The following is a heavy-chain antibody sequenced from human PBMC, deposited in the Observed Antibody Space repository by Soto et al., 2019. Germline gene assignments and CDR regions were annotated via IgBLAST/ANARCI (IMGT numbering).Heavy chain of an antibody. CDR2: ISGSGGST. D-gene: IGHD1-7*01. CDR1: GFTFSSDA. Sequence: PGGSLRLSCAASGFTFSSDAMSWVRQAPGKGLEWVSAISGSGGSTYYADSVKGRFTISRDNSKNTLYLQMNSLRAEDTAVYYCAKPRETGTYTYYFDYWGQGTLVTVSS. J-gene: IGHJ4*02. V-gene: IGHV3-23*01. CDR3: AKPRETGTYTYYFDY.